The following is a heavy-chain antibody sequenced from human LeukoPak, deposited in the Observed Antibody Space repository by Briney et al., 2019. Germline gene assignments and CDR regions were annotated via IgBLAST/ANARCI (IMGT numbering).Heavy chain of an antibody. Sequence: GGSLRLSCAASGFTFSSYSMNWVRQAPGKGLEWVSSISGSSSYIYYADSVKGRFTISRDNAKNSLYLQMNSLRAEDTAVYYCARDPDIVVVPAASDYWGQGTLVTVSS. CDR2: ISGSSSYI. CDR1: GFTFSSYS. CDR3: ARDPDIVVVPAASDY. V-gene: IGHV3-21*01. J-gene: IGHJ4*02. D-gene: IGHD2-2*01.